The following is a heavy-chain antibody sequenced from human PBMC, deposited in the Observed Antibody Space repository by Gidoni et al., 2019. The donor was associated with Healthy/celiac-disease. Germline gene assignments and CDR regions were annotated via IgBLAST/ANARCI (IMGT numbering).Heavy chain of an antibody. Sequence: EVQLVETGGGLMQPGGSVRLSCAASGFTVSRNYMSWVCQSPGKGLEWASVIYSGGSPYYSDSVRGRFTISRGNSKNTLYLQMNSLRAEDTAVYYCARGGLVKHFDLWGRGTLVTVSS. V-gene: IGHV3-53*02. D-gene: IGHD2-8*02. CDR3: ARGGLVKHFDL. CDR1: GFTVSRNY. J-gene: IGHJ2*01. CDR2: IYSGGSP.